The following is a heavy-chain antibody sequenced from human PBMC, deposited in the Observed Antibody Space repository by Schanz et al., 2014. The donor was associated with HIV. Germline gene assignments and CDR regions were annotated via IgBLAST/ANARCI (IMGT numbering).Heavy chain of an antibody. D-gene: IGHD3-9*01. V-gene: IGHV3-30*18. Sequence: VQLLESGGGLVKPGGSLRLSCAASGFTFSSFGMHWVRQAPGKGLEWVAVISSDGSEEYFADSVKGRFTISRDNAKNSLYLQMNSLRAEDTALYYCAKETEQLRYLGYFDYWGQGTLVTVSS. CDR1: GFTFSSFG. CDR2: ISSDGSEE. CDR3: AKETEQLRYLGYFDY. J-gene: IGHJ4*02.